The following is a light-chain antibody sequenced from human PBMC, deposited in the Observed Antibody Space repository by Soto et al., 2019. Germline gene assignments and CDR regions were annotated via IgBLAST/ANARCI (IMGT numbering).Light chain of an antibody. CDR1: QSVRSN. Sequence: EMVITLSPSTLSVSPGERATLSCRASQSVRSNLAWYQQKPGQAPRLLIYDASNRATGIPARFSGSGSGTDFTLTISSLEPEDIAVYYCQQRSNRPPFGGGTKVAIK. CDR3: QQRSNRPP. J-gene: IGKJ4*01. CDR2: DAS. V-gene: IGKV3-11*01.